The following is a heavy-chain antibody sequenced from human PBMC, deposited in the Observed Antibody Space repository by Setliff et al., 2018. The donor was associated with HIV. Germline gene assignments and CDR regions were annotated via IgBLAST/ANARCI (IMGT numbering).Heavy chain of an antibody. V-gene: IGHV4-38-2*01. CDR1: GYSISSGYY. D-gene: IGHD5-12*01. Sequence: SETLSLTCAVSGYSISSGYYWGWIRQTPGKGLEWIGSISHSGTTYYNPSLRSRVTIPVDTSKNQFSLKLSSVTAADTAVYYCARQGDGYNLYHVYYFDYWGQGTLVTVSS. J-gene: IGHJ4*02. CDR3: ARQGDGYNLYHVYYFDY. CDR2: ISHSGTT.